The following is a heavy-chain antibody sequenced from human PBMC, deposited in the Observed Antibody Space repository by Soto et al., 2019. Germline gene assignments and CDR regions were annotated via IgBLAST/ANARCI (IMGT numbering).Heavy chain of an antibody. CDR3: ARVRAGVGFNMDV. CDR1: GFTFSIYG. D-gene: IGHD3-10*01. V-gene: IGHV3-33*01. Sequence: QVQLVESGGGVVQPGRSLRLSCAASGFTFSIYGLHWVRQAPGKGLEWVAVIWNDGSNAYYGDSVRGRFTISRDNSKNTLYLQMTRLRAADTALYYCARVRAGVGFNMDVWGQGTTVTVSS. CDR2: IWNDGSNA. J-gene: IGHJ6*02.